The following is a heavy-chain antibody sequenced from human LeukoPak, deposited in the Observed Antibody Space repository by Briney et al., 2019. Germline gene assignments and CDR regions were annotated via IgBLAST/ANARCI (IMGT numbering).Heavy chain of an antibody. CDR1: GFTFSSYS. CDR2: ISSSGSYI. V-gene: IGHV3-21*01. CDR3: ARGDRGSGTYFDY. D-gene: IGHD1-26*01. J-gene: IGHJ4*02. Sequence: GGSLRLSCAASGFTFSSYSMNWVRQAPGKGLEWVSSISSSGSYIYYADSVKGRFTISRDNAKNSLYLQMNSLRAEDTAVYYCARGDRGSGTYFDYWGQGTLVTVSS.